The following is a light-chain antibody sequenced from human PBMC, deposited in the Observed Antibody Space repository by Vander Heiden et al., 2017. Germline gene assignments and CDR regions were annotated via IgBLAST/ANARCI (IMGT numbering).Light chain of an antibody. Sequence: DIQITQSPPSLSASVGARVTITCRASQSISRNLNWYQQKAGKAPKLLIYAASSLQSGVPSRFSGSASGTDFTLTISRLHAEDFATYYCQQSDNTLLAFGGGTKVEIK. V-gene: IGKV1-39*01. CDR3: QQSDNTLLA. CDR1: QSISRN. J-gene: IGKJ4*01. CDR2: AAS.